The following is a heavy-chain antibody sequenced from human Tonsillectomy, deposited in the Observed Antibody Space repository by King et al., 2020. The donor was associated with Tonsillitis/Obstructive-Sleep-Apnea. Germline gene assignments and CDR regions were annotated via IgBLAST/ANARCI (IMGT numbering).Heavy chain of an antibody. V-gene: IGHV5-51*03. CDR3: ASRRSDIAGAGSTYYFDD. D-gene: IGHD6-19*01. Sequence: VQLVESGAEVRKPGESLKISCQDSGDSFTNYWIAWVRQKPGKGLEWMGIIYPGDSNTRYSPSFQGQVTFSVDKSITTAYLQWSSLKASDAAMYYCASRRSDIAGAGSTYYFDDWGQGTLVTVSP. CDR2: IYPGDSNT. J-gene: IGHJ4*02. CDR1: GDSFTNYW.